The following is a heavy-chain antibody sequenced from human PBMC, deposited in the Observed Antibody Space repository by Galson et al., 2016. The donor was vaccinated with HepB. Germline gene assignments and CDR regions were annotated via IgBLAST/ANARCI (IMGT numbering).Heavy chain of an antibody. CDR2: IIPSFGTP. CDR3: ARGLGKFWYFDL. J-gene: IGHJ2*01. CDR1: GGSFSRNA. Sequence: SVKVSCKASGGSFSRNAISWVRQAPGQGLEWMGGIIPSFGTPTYAQKFQGRLTISASEFTSTGYMELNSLRSEGTAVYYCARGLGKFWYFDLWGRGTLVTVSS. V-gene: IGHV1-69*13. D-gene: IGHD1-1*01.